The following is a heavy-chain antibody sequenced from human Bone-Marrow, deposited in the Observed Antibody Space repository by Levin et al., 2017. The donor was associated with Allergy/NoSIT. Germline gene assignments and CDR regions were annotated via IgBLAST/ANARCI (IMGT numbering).Heavy chain of an antibody. J-gene: IGHJ6*04. Sequence: HPGGSLRLSCTTSGFNFGDYAMSWVRQAPGKGLEWIGLIRSVADGGSTTYAASVKSRFTISRDDSRGVAHLQMNSLKSDDTAVYYCSTGAVWGKGTTVTVSS. D-gene: IGHD3-10*01. V-gene: IGHV3-49*04. CDR1: GFNFGDYA. CDR3: STGAV. CDR2: IRSVADGGST.